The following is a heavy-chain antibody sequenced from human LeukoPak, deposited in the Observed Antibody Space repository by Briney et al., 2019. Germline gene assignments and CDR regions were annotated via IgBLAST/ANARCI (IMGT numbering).Heavy chain of an antibody. CDR2: ISVSGDTK. V-gene: IGHV3-23*01. D-gene: IGHD3-9*01. CDR3: AKSSAYDILTGFDY. Sequence: AGSLRLSCAASGFTFSSYAMSWVRQAPGKGLEWVSVISVSGDTKYYPYFVKGRFTISRDNYKNTLYQQMTSLRAEDTAAYYCAKSSAYDILTGFDYWGQGTLVTVSS. J-gene: IGHJ4*02. CDR1: GFTFSSYA.